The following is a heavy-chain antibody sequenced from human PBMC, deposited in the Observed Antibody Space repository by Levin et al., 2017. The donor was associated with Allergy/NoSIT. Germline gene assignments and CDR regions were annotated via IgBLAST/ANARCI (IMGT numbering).Heavy chain of an antibody. D-gene: IGHD4-17*01. Sequence: HGESLKISCAASGFTFSNFAMSWVRQAPGKGLEWVSAITNSGRTYYSDSVKGRFTVSRDNSKNTLYLQMNSLRADDTAVYYCAKEMTTVIPVFDYWGQGTLVTVSS. CDR1: GFTFSNFA. V-gene: IGHV3-23*01. CDR2: ITNSGRT. J-gene: IGHJ4*02. CDR3: AKEMTTVIPVFDY.